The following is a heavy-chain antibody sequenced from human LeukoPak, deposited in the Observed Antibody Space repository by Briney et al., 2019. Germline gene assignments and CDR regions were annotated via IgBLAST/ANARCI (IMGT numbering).Heavy chain of an antibody. J-gene: IGHJ5*02. CDR3: AVHLPGDYLDP. V-gene: IGHV1-8*01. CDR1: GYTFTLYD. D-gene: IGHD4-17*01. Sequence: ASVKVSCKASGYTFTLYDINWVRPAAGQGLEWMGWMNPDSGNTDFAQKFQGRVTMTRNTSISTAYMELSSLTSEDTAVYYCAVHLPGDYLDPWGQGTLVTVSS. CDR2: MNPDSGNT.